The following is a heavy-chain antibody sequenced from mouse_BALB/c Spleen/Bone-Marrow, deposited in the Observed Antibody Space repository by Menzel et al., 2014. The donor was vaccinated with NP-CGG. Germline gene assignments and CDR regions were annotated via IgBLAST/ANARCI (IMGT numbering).Heavy chain of an antibody. D-gene: IGHD1-1*02. CDR2: ISSGGSYT. V-gene: IGHV5-6-4*01. J-gene: IGHJ2*01. CDR1: GFTFSSYT. Sequence: EVQGVESGGGLVKPGGSLKLSCAAPGFTFSSYTMSWVRQTPEKRLEWVATISSGGSYTYYPDSVKGRFTISRDNAKNTLYLQMSTLKSEDTSIYYCTRRSYYHVYFNYLVQSTTLTVSS. CDR3: TRRSYYHVYFNY.